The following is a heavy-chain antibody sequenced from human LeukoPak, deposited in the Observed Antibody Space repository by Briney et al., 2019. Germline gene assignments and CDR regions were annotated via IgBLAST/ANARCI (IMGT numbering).Heavy chain of an antibody. CDR3: ARHDAEYCSGGSCYSGNWFDP. D-gene: IGHD2-15*01. J-gene: IGHJ5*02. CDR1: GGSISSYY. V-gene: IGHV4-59*08. Sequence: SETLSLTCTVSGGSISSYYWSWIRQPPGKGLEWIGYIYYSGSTNYNPSLKSRVTISVDTPKNQFSLKLSSVTAADTAVYYCARHDAEYCSGGSCYSGNWFDPWGQGTLVTVSS. CDR2: IYYSGST.